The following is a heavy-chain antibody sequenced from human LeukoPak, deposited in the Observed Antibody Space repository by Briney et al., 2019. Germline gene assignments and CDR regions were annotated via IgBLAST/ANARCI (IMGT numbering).Heavy chain of an antibody. CDR3: WVPIAVAGLQGLDY. CDR1: GFTFSSYA. D-gene: IGHD6-19*01. V-gene: IGHV3-64D*06. J-gene: IGHJ4*02. Sequence: PGGSLRLSCSASGFTFSSYAMHWVRQAPGKGLEYVSAISSNGGSTYYADSVKGRFTTSRDNSKNTLYLQMSSLRAEDTAVYYCWVPIAVAGLQGLDYWGQGTLVTVSS. CDR2: ISSNGGST.